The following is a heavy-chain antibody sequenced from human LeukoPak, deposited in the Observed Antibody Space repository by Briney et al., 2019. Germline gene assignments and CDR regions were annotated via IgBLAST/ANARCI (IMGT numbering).Heavy chain of an antibody. CDR1: GFTFRSYA. V-gene: IGHV3-23*01. CDR2: IRGSGSST. D-gene: IGHD3-22*01. Sequence: GGSLRLSCAASGFTFRSYAMSWVRQAPGKGLEWVSGIRGSGSSTYYADSVKGRFTISRDNSKNTLYLQVNSLRAEDTAVYYCAKGREPYYDSSAIDYWGQGTLVTVSS. CDR3: AKGREPYYDSSAIDY. J-gene: IGHJ4*02.